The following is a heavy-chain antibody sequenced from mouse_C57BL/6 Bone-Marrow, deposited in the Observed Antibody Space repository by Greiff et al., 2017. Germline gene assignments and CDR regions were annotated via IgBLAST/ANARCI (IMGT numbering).Heavy chain of an antibody. CDR1: GYTFTSYW. CDR3: ARSGLITTGVARNWYFDV. CDR2: IDPNSGGT. D-gene: IGHD1-1*01. J-gene: IGHJ1*03. Sequence: VQLQQPGAELVKPGASVKLSCKASGYTFTSYWMHWVKQRPGRGLEWIGRIDPNSGGTKYNEKFKSKATLTVDKPSSTAYMQLSSLTSEDSAVYYGARSGLITTGVARNWYFDVWGTGTTVTVSS. V-gene: IGHV1-72*01.